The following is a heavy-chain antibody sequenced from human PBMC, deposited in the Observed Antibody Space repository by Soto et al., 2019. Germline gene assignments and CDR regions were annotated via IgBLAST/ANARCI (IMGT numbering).Heavy chain of an antibody. CDR1: GFTFSSNA. D-gene: IGHD3-10*01. CDR3: TKALGRDFSDFDS. J-gene: IGHJ4*02. Sequence: EVQLLESGGGLVQPGGSLRLSCEASGFTFSSNAMTWVRQAPGKGLEWVSAISDSGGSTYYAASVAGRFTISRDNSRHTLYLQMNSLRAEDTAIYYCTKALGRDFSDFDSWGQGTQVTVSS. V-gene: IGHV3-23*01. CDR2: ISDSGGST.